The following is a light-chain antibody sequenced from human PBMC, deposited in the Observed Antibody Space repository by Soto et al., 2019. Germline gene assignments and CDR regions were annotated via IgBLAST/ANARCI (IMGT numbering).Light chain of an antibody. J-gene: IGLJ3*02. CDR2: DTS. Sequence: QAVVTQEPSLTVSPGGTVTLTCGSSTGAVASGHYPYWFQQKPGQAPRTLISDTSNKHSWTPARFSGSLLGGKAALTLSGAQPEDEADYYCLLSYSGARGVFGGGTKVTVL. V-gene: IGLV7-46*01. CDR1: TGAVASGHY. CDR3: LLSYSGARGV.